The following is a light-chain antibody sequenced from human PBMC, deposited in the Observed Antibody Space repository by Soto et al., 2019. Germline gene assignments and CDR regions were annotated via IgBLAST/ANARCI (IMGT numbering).Light chain of an antibody. J-gene: IGKJ5*01. Sequence: EIVMTQSPATLSVSPGERATLSCMACQSVSSSYLAWYQQKPGQAPRLLISGASSRATGIPDRFTGSGSGTDFTLTISSLEPEDFAVYYCQQRSNWPPVTFGQGTRLEIK. CDR1: QSVSSSY. CDR3: QQRSNWPPVT. V-gene: IGKV3D-20*02. CDR2: GAS.